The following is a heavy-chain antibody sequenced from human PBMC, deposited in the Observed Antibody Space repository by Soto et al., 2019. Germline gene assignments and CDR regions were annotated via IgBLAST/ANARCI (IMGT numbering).Heavy chain of an antibody. CDR2: INAFNGNT. Sequence: QVQLVQSGVEVKKPGASVKVSCKASGYTFTTFGITWVRQAPGQGLQWMGWINAFNGNTNYAQKLQGRVTMTSDTSTSTAYMELRSLRSDDTAVYYCARQNAEYFQNWGQGTLVTVS. CDR3: ARQNAEYFQN. J-gene: IGHJ1*01. CDR1: GYTFTTFG. V-gene: IGHV1-18*01.